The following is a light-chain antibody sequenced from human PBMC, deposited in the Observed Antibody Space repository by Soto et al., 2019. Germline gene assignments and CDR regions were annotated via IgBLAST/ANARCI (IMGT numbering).Light chain of an antibody. Sequence: EIVLTQSPGTLSLSPGERATLSCRANQSVFSNYFAWYQQRPGQAPRLLIYGASSRATGIPDRFSGSGSGTDFTLTISRLEPEDFAVYYCQQYGSSPPYTFGQGTKLEI. J-gene: IGKJ2*01. CDR3: QQYGSSPPYT. V-gene: IGKV3-20*01. CDR2: GAS. CDR1: QSVFSNY.